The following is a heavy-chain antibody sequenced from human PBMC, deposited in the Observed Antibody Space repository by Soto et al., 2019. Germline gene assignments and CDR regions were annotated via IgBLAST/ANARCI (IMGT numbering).Heavy chain of an antibody. CDR2: ISAYNGNT. Sequence: DSVKVSCKASGYTFTSYGISWVRQAPGQGLEWMGWISAYNGNTNYAQKLQGRVTMTTDTSTSTAYMELRSLRSDDTAVYYCARDLLFIAWQLLPPNCFDTWGQGTLVTVS. CDR1: GYTFTSYG. J-gene: IGHJ5*02. D-gene: IGHD1-26*01. V-gene: IGHV1-18*01. CDR3: ARDLLFIAWQLLPPNCFDT.